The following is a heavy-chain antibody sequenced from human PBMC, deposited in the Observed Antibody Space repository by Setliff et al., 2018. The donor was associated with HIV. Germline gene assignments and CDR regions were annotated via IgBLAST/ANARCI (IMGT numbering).Heavy chain of an antibody. CDR3: ARDNERERYYYDRSGYPSDY. J-gene: IGHJ4*02. Sequence: PGGSLRLSCAASGFTFSSYSMNWVRQAPGKGLEWVSSISSSSSYIYYADSVKGRFTISRENAKNSLYLQMNSLRAEDTAVYYCARDNERERYYYDRSGYPSDYWGQGTLVTSPQ. D-gene: IGHD3-22*01. CDR1: GFTFSSYS. CDR2: ISSSSSYI. V-gene: IGHV3-21*01.